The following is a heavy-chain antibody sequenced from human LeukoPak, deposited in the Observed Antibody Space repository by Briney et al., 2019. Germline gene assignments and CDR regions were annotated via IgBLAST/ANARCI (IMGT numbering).Heavy chain of an antibody. Sequence: SETLSLTCGVSGGSVSSGNYYWTWIRQPPGKGLEWIGYIYYSGSTNYNPSLKSRVTISVDTSKNQFSLKLSSVTAADTAVYYCAREPIAVARNYYFDYWGQGTLVTVSS. D-gene: IGHD6-19*01. J-gene: IGHJ4*02. CDR2: IYYSGST. CDR1: GGSVSSGNYY. V-gene: IGHV4-61*01. CDR3: AREPIAVARNYYFDY.